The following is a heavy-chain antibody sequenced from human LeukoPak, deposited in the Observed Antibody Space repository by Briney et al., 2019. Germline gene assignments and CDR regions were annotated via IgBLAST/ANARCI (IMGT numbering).Heavy chain of an antibody. V-gene: IGHV1-69*13. Sequence: ASVKVSCKASGGTFSSYAISWVRQAPGQWLEWMGGIIPIFGTANYAQKFQGRVTITADESTSTAYMELSSLRSEDTAVYYCARGPARRTIFGVVITYYGMDVWGQGTTVTVSS. J-gene: IGHJ6*02. CDR3: ARGPARRTIFGVVITYYGMDV. D-gene: IGHD3-3*01. CDR2: IIPIFGTA. CDR1: GGTFSSYA.